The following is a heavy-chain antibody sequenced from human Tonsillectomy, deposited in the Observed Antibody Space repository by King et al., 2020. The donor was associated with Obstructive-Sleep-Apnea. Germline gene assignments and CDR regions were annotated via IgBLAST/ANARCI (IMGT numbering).Heavy chain of an antibody. CDR3: ARGYNDYWSGFYY. V-gene: IGHV4-39*07. J-gene: IGHJ4*02. CDR2: VQYTRNT. D-gene: IGHD3-3*01. Sequence: QLQESGPGLVKPSETMSLTCTVSGDSISSDSYYWGWIRQPPGKGLEWIGSVQYTRNTHYNPSLKSRVTLSIDTSKNKFSLRLNSVTAADTAVYYCARGYNDYWSGFYYWGQGPLVTVSS. CDR1: GDSISSDSYY.